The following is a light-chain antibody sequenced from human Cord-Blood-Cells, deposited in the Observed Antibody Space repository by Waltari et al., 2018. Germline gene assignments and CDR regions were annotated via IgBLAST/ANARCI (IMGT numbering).Light chain of an antibody. CDR2: DVS. Sequence: QSALPQPASVSGSPGQSIPISRTGTSSDVGGYNYVSWYQQHPGKAPKLMIYDVSNRPSGVSNRFSGSKSGNTASLTISGLQAEDEADYYCSSYTSSSTLNYVFGTGTKVTVL. CDR3: SSYTSSSTLNYV. V-gene: IGLV2-14*01. CDR1: SSDVGGYNY. J-gene: IGLJ1*01.